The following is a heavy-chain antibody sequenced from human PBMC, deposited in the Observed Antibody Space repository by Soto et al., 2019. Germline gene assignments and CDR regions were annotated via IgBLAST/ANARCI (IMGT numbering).Heavy chain of an antibody. CDR3: ARTKMTTGAYGMDV. Sequence: RASVKVSCKASGYTFTGYYMHWVRQAPGQGLEWMGWINPNSGGTNYAQKFQGWVTMTRDTSISTAYMELSRLRSDDTAVYYCARTKMTTGAYGMDVWGQGTTVTVSS. CDR1: GYTFTGYY. D-gene: IGHD4-17*01. CDR2: INPNSGGT. J-gene: IGHJ6*02. V-gene: IGHV1-2*04.